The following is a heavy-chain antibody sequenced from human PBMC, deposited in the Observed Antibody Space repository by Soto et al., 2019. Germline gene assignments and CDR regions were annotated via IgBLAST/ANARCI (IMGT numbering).Heavy chain of an antibody. CDR2: IYPGDSDT. J-gene: IGHJ4*02. CDR3: ARHDGATYPGDH. D-gene: IGHD2-8*01. V-gene: IGHV5-51*01. Sequence: GESLKISCKGSGYSFTNFWIGWVRQMPGKGLEWMGIIYPGDSDTRYSPSFEGQVTISVDKSISTAYLQWSSLKASDTAIYYCARHDGATYPGDHWGQGTLVTVSS. CDR1: GYSFTNFW.